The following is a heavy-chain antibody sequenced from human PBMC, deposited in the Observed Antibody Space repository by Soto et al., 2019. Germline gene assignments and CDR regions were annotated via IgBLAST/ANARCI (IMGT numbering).Heavy chain of an antibody. CDR1: GGSISSGGYY. CDR2: IYYSGST. V-gene: IGHV4-31*03. J-gene: IGHJ4*02. Sequence: PSETLSLTCTVSGGSISSGGYYWSWIRQPPGKGLEWIGYIYYSGSTYYPSFKSRVTISLDTSQNQLSLKLSSVTAADTAVYYCARDLFGGYCLDYWGQGTLVTVSS. D-gene: IGHD5-12*01. CDR3: ARDLFGGYCLDY.